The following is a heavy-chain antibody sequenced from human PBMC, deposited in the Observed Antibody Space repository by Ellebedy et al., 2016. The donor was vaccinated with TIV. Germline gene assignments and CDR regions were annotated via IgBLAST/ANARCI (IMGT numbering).Heavy chain of an antibody. J-gene: IGHJ6*02. CDR1: GDSISSNTY. V-gene: IGHV4-39*01. D-gene: IGHD3-9*01. CDR3: GRVSPFGDDMLTAYFYYAMDV. CDR2: LSHSGST. Sequence: SETLSLXXTVSGDSISSNTYWAWIRLPPGKGLEWIGSLSHSGSTYYRPSLKSRVTISVDRSKNQFSLKMTSLTAADTAVYYCGRVSPFGDDMLTAYFYYAMDVWGQGTTVLVSS.